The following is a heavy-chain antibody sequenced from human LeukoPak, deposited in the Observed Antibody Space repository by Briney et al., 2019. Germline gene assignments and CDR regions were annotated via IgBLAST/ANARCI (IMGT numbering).Heavy chain of an antibody. CDR3: ARDQPEHYLPSDY. J-gene: IGHJ4*02. CDR1: GFTFSSYA. Sequence: GTSLRLSCAASGFTFSSYAMHWVRQAPGKGLQWVAFISYGGNNIHYADSVKGRFTISRDNSKNTLYLQMNRLRLEDTAVFYCARDQPEHYLPSDYWGQGTLVTVSS. V-gene: IGHV3-30-3*01. CDR2: ISYGGNNI. D-gene: IGHD1-14*01.